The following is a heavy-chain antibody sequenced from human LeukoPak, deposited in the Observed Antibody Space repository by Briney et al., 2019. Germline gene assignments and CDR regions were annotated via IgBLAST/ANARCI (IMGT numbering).Heavy chain of an antibody. CDR1: GGSISSSSYY. V-gene: IGHV4-39*07. J-gene: IGHJ6*02. D-gene: IGHD1-14*01. CDR3: ARDRKEYYYYGMDV. CDR2: IYYSGST. Sequence: SETLSLTCTVSGGSISSSSYYWGWIRQPPGKGLEWIGSIYYSGSTNYNPSLKSRVTISVDTSKNQFSLKLSSVTAADTAVYYCARDRKEYYYYGMDVWGQGTTVTVSS.